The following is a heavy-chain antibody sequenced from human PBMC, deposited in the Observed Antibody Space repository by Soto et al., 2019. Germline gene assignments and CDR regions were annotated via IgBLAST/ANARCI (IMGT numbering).Heavy chain of an antibody. CDR2: MNPNSGNT. CDR3: ARGAYCSSTSCYNDNYYYYGMDV. J-gene: IGHJ6*02. V-gene: IGHV1-8*01. D-gene: IGHD2-2*02. Sequence: GASVKVSCKASGYTFTSYDINWVRQATGQGLEWMGWMNPNSGNTGYAQKFQGRVTMTRNTSISTAYMELSSLRSEDTAVYYCARGAYCSSTSCYNDNYYYYGMDVWGQGTTVTVSS. CDR1: GYTFTSYD.